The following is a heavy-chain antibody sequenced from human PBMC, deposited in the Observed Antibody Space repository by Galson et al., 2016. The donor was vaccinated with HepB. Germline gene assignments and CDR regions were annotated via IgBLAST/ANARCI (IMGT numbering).Heavy chain of an antibody. CDR2: IYYSGST. CDR3: ARRRIVTRRGGWYYYSMDV. D-gene: IGHD6-6*01. Sequence: SETLSLTCTVSGGSISSYYWSWTRQPPGRGLEWIGYIYYSGSTNYNPSLKSRATLSVDTSKNQLSLKLSSVTAADTAVYYCARRRIVTRRGGWYYYSMDVWGQGTTVTVSS. V-gene: IGHV4-59*01. J-gene: IGHJ6*02. CDR1: GGSISSYY.